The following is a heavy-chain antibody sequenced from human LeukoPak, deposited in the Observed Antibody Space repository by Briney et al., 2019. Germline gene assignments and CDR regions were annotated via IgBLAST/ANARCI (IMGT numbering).Heavy chain of an antibody. J-gene: IGHJ4*02. CDR1: GGTFSSYA. Sequence: SVKVSCKASGGTFSSYAISWVRQAPGQGLEWMGGITPIFGTANYAQKFQGRVTITADESTSTAYMELSSLRSEDTAVYYCVREETMSPGICSSTSCYRDYWGQGTLVTVSS. V-gene: IGHV1-69*13. CDR3: VREETMSPGICSSTSCYRDY. CDR2: ITPIFGTA. D-gene: IGHD2-2*01.